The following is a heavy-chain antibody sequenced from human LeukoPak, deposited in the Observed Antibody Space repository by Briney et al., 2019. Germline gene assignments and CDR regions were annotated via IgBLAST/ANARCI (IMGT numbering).Heavy chain of an antibody. J-gene: IGHJ4*02. D-gene: IGHD3-16*02. V-gene: IGHV4-39*07. CDR2: IYYSGST. Sequence: YPSETLSLTCTVSGGSISSSSYYWGWIRQPPGKGLEWIGSIYYSGSTYYNPSLKSRVTISVDTSKNQFSLKLSSVTAADTAVYYCARYYRGSNFNYWGQGTLVTVSS. CDR1: GGSISSSSYY. CDR3: ARYYRGSNFNY.